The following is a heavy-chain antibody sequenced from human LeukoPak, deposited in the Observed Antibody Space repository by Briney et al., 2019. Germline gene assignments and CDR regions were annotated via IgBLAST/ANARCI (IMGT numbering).Heavy chain of an antibody. CDR2: IGSSGYDI. CDR1: GFTFSDYY. J-gene: IGHJ4*02. CDR3: ARGASDLPLDY. D-gene: IGHD5/OR15-5a*01. Sequence: PGGSLRLSCAASGFTFSDYYMSWIRQAPGKGLEWISYIGSSGYDINNADSVKGRFTISRDNAKNSLYLQMYSLRPEDTAVHYCARGASDLPLDYWGQGTLVIVSP. V-gene: IGHV3-11*04.